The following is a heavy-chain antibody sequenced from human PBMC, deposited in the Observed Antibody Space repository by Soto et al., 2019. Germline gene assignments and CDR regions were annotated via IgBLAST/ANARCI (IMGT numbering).Heavy chain of an antibody. Sequence: ASVKVSCKASGYAFTTYHMHWVRQAPGQGLEWMGMIDPSDGTTTYAQKLQGRVTMTRDTATSTVYMELSSLRSEDTAVYYCAREDSIIIPAVSDFWGQGTLVTVSS. CDR2: IDPSDGTT. CDR3: AREDSIIIPAVSDF. D-gene: IGHD2-2*01. V-gene: IGHV1-46*04. CDR1: GYAFTTYH. J-gene: IGHJ4*02.